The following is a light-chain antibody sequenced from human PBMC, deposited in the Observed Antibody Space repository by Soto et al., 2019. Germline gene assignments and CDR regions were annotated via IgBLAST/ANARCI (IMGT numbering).Light chain of an antibody. CDR1: QSVSSY. CDR2: DVS. V-gene: IGKV3-11*01. CDR3: QQRYNSLT. Sequence: EIVMTQSPGTVSLSPGERATLSCRASQSVSSYLAWYQQKPGQAPRLLIYDVSSRATGIPARFSGSGSGTDFTLTISSLEPEDFAVYYCQQRYNSLTFGGGTKVDI. J-gene: IGKJ4*01.